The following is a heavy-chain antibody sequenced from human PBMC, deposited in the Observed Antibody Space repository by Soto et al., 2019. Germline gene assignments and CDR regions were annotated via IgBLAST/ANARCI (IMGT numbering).Heavy chain of an antibody. D-gene: IGHD3-22*01. J-gene: IGHJ4*02. CDR2: IVVGSGNT. Sequence: ASVKVSCKASGFTFTSSVVQWVRQARGQRLEWIGWIVVGSGNTNYAQKFQERVTITRDMSTSTAYMELSSLRSEDTAVYYCAAPGSGYYHFDYWGQGTLVTVSS. CDR3: AAPGSGYYHFDY. CDR1: GFTFTSSV. V-gene: IGHV1-58*01.